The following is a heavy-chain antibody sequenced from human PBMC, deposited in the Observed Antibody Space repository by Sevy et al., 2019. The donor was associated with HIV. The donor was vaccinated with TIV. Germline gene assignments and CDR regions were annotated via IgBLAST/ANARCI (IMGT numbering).Heavy chain of an antibody. CDR1: GFTFSTYG. D-gene: IGHD4-4*01. CDR2: IWYDGSKK. CDR3: AKDPVPRDYYYYMDV. J-gene: IGHJ6*03. Sequence: GGSLRLSCAASGFTFSTYGMHWVRQAPGKGLEWVAVIWYDGSKKYYADSVKGRFNISRDNSKNTMYLQMNSLRAEDTAIYYCAKDPVPRDYYYYMDVWGKGTTVTVSS. V-gene: IGHV3-33*06.